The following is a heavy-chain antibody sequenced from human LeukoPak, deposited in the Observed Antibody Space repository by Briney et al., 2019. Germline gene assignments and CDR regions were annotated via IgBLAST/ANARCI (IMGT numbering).Heavy chain of an antibody. CDR3: ARALYYYDSSGYFGADYYYMDV. CDR1: GFTFSSYA. V-gene: IGHV4-39*01. Sequence: GSLRLSCAASGFTFSSYAMSWVRQPPGKGLEWIGSIYYSGSTYYNPSLKSRVTISVGTSKNQFSLKLSSVTAADTAVYYCARALYYYDSSGYFGADYYYMDVWGKGTTVTISS. CDR2: IYYSGST. D-gene: IGHD3-22*01. J-gene: IGHJ6*03.